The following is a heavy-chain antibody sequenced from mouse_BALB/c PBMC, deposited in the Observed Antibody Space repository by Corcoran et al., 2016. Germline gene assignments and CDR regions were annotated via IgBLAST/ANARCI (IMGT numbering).Heavy chain of an antibody. CDR2: INTYTGEP. CDR3: ARSMITAY. J-gene: IGHJ3*01. D-gene: IGHD2-4*01. V-gene: IGHV9-1*02. CDR1: GYTFTNYG. Sequence: QIQLVQSGPELKKPGETVKISCKASGYTFTNYGMNWVKQDTGKGLKWRGWINTYTGEPTYADDFKGRFAFSLETSASTAYLQINNLKNEDMATYFCARSMITAYWGQGTLVTVSA.